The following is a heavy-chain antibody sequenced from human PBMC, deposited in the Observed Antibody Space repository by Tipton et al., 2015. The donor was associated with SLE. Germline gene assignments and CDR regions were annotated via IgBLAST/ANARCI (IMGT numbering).Heavy chain of an antibody. J-gene: IGHJ2*01. D-gene: IGHD3-3*01. Sequence: SLLLSRPASGFTVSTNYMTWVRQAPGKGLEWVSLIYSGGSTSYADSVKGRFTISRDNSKNTLYLQMNSLRAEDTAVYYCARSSWYDFWSGYYSERYVDLWGRGTLVTVSS. CDR3: ARSSWYDFWSGYYSERYVDL. V-gene: IGHV3-53*05. CDR1: GFTVSTNY. CDR2: IYSGGST.